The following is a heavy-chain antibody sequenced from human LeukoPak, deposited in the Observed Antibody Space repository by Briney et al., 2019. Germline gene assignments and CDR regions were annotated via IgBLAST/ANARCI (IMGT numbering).Heavy chain of an antibody. Sequence: SETLSLTCTLSGGSISQYYWSWIRQPPGKGPEWIGYVYRSGNTNYNPSLKSRVTISVDTSKNRFSLNLTSVTAADTAVYYCARVKDFAYSFFDLWGRGTLVTVSS. J-gene: IGHJ2*01. V-gene: IGHV4-59*01. CDR2: VYRSGNT. CDR3: ARVKDFAYSFFDL. CDR1: GGSISQYY.